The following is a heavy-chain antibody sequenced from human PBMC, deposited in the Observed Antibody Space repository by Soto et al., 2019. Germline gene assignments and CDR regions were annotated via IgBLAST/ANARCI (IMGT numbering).Heavy chain of an antibody. CDR3: ARYSSSWSFDY. Sequence: SETLSLTCTVSGGSISSYYWSWIRQPPGKGLEWIGYIYYSGSTNYNPSLKSRVTISVDTSKNQFSLKLSSVTAADTAVYYCARYSSSWSFDYWGQGTLVTVSS. D-gene: IGHD6-13*01. J-gene: IGHJ4*02. CDR1: GGSISSYY. V-gene: IGHV4-59*01. CDR2: IYYSGST.